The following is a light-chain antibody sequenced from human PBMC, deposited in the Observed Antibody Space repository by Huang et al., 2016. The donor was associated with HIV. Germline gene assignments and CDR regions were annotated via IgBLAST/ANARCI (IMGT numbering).Light chain of an antibody. CDR3: QQYNNWPPWT. CDR1: QSVSSN. V-gene: IGKV3-15*01. Sequence: EIVMTQSPATLSVSPGERATLSCRASQSVSSNLAWYPQKPGQAPRLLIHGASTRSTGIPARFSGSGSGTEVTLTISSLQSEDFAVYYCQQYNNWPPWTFGQGTKVEIK. J-gene: IGKJ1*01. CDR2: GAS.